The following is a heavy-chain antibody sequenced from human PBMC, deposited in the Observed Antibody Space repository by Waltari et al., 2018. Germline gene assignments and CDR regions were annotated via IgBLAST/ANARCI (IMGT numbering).Heavy chain of an antibody. CDR2: IWYDGSNK. V-gene: IGHV3-33*01. Sequence: QVQLVESGGGVVQPGRSLRLSCAASGFTFSSYGMHWVRQAPGKGLEWVAVIWYDGSNKYYADSVKGRFTISRDNSKNTLYLQMNSLRAEDTAVYYCARDAWFGSGSYYNVAMDVWGKGTTVTVSS. CDR1: GFTFSSYG. D-gene: IGHD3-10*01. CDR3: ARDAWFGSGSYYNVAMDV. J-gene: IGHJ6*04.